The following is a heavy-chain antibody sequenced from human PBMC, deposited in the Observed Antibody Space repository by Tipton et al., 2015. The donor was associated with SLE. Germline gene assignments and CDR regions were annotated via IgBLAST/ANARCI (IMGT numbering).Heavy chain of an antibody. CDR2: IYYSGST. V-gene: IGHV4-59*01. Sequence: TLSLTCTVSGGSISSYHWSWIRQPPGKGLEWIGYIYYSGSTNYNPSLKSRVTISVDTSKNQFSLKLSSVTAADTAVYYCARVGSGVDYWGQGTLVTVSS. CDR1: GGSISSYH. D-gene: IGHD3-10*01. J-gene: IGHJ4*02. CDR3: ARVGSGVDY.